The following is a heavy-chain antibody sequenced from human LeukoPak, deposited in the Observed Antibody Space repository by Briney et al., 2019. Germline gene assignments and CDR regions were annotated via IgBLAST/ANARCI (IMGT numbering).Heavy chain of an antibody. J-gene: IGHJ4*02. D-gene: IGHD3-10*01. CDR1: GYAFTSYY. V-gene: IGHV1-46*01. CDR2: INPSGGST. Sequence: ASVKVSCKASGYAFTSYYMHWVRQAPGQGLEWMGIINPSGGSTSYAQEFQGRVTMTRDMSTSTVYMELSSLRSEDTAVYYCAKVRVRGNWGQGTLVTVSS. CDR3: AKVRVRGN.